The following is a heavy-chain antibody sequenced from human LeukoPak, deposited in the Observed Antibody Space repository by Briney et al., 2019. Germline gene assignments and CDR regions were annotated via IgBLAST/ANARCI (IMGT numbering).Heavy chain of an antibody. D-gene: IGHD3-22*01. CDR2: ISYDGSNK. J-gene: IGHJ6*02. CDR3: ARDQDDSSGYYSLYYYYGMDV. V-gene: IGHV3-30-3*01. Sequence: GGSLRLSCAASGFTFSSYAMHWARQAPGKGLEWVAVISYDGSNKYYADSVKGRFTISRDNSKNTLYLQMNSLRAEDTAVYYCARDQDDSSGYYSLYYYYGMDVWGQGTTVTVSS. CDR1: GFTFSSYA.